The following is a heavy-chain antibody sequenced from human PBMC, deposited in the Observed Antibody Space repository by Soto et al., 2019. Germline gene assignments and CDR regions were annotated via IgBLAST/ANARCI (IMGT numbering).Heavy chain of an antibody. CDR2: IDYNLINQ. D-gene: IGHD2-2*01. Sequence: PGGSLRVSCVASGFTFSNYGMHWVRQAPGKGLEWVAGIDYNLINQYYIVPVKGRFTISRDQSKNRVYLQMNRRRAKDTAVYYCARDFGHVPTCYDLWGQGVLVTVS. J-gene: IGHJ4*02. CDR3: ARDFGHVPTCYDL. V-gene: IGHV3-33*01. CDR1: GFTFSNYG.